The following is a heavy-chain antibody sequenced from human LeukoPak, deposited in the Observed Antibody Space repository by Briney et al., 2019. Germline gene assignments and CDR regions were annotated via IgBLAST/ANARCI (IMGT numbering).Heavy chain of an antibody. CDR2: IYTGGST. CDR1: GFTVTSNY. Sequence: PGGSLRLSCAASGFTVTSNYVNWVRQAPGKGLEWVSVIYTGGSTYYADSVKGRFTISRDNSNNTLYLHMTSLRAEDTAVYFCARDFQYWGQGTLVTVSS. CDR3: ARDFQY. V-gene: IGHV3-53*01. J-gene: IGHJ1*01.